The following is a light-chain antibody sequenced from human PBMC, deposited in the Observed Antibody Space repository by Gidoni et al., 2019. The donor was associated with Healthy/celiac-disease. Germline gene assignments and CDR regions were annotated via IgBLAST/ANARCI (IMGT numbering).Light chain of an antibody. Sequence: DIQITQCPSSLSASVGDRDTITSRARESISSDLHRYQQKPGKAPKLLTSDASSLQSGVPSRFSGSGSGTDFTLTISSLEPEDFATYYCQQSYSTPRTFGQGTKVEIK. CDR1: ESISSD. CDR3: QQSYSTPRT. V-gene: IGKV1-39*01. CDR2: DAS. J-gene: IGKJ1*01.